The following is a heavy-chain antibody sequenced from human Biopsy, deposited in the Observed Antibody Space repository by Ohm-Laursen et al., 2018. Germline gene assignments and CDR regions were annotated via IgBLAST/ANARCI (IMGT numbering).Heavy chain of an antibody. Sequence: SVKVSCKASGGPSSNYAFSWVRQAPGQGLEWVGRIVPILGHLNYAQRFQGRVSTAADKSTTYVYMELSRLTSGDTAVYYCAADADGYYTEFDYWGPGTLVTVSS. J-gene: IGHJ4*02. D-gene: IGHD3-3*01. CDR3: AADADGYYTEFDY. CDR1: GGPSSNYA. CDR2: IVPILGHL. V-gene: IGHV1-69*04.